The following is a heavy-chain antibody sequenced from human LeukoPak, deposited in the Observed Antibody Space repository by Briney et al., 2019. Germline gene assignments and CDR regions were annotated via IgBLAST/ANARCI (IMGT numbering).Heavy chain of an antibody. CDR1: GFTFSSYA. V-gene: IGHV3-23*01. D-gene: IGHD2-15*01. CDR2: ISGSGGST. J-gene: IGHJ4*02. Sequence: PGGPLRLSCAASGFTFSSYAMSWVRQAPGKGLEWVSAISGSGGSTYYADSVKGRFTISRDNSKNTLYLQMNSLRAEDTAVYYCAKKRIDEDLYYFDYWGQGTLVTVSS. CDR3: AKKRIDEDLYYFDY.